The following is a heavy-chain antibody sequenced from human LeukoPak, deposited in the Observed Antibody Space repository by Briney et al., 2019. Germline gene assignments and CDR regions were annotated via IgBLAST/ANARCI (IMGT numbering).Heavy chain of an antibody. CDR2: IYYSGST. CDR3: ARSSSWTFAWFDP. V-gene: IGHV4-59*08. J-gene: IGHJ5*02. D-gene: IGHD6-13*01. CDR1: GGSISSYY. Sequence: SETLSLTCTVSGGSISSYYWSWVRQPPGKGLEWIGYIYYSGSTNYNPSLKSRVTISVDTSKNQVSLKLSSVTAADTAVYYCARSSSWTFAWFDPWGQGTLVTVSS.